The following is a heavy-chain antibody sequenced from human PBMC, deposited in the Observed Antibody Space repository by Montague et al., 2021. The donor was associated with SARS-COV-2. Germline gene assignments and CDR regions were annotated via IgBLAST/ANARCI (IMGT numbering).Heavy chain of an antibody. CDR3: ARRSRVVTAIWALRTSLSSWFDP. J-gene: IGHJ5*02. CDR1: GGSFSGYY. CDR2: INNSGRT. V-gene: IGHV4-34*01. D-gene: IGHD2-21*02. Sequence: SETLSLTCAVYGGSFSGYYWSWIRQPPGKGLEWIGEINNSGRTNYNPSLKSRVTISVETSKNKFSLKLSSVTAADTAVYYCARRSRVVTAIWALRTSLSSWFDPWGQGTLVTVSS.